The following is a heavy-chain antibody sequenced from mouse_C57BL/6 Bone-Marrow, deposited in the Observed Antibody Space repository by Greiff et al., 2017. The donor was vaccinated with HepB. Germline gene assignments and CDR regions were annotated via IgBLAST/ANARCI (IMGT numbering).Heavy chain of an antibody. Sequence: EVQLVESGGGLVKPGGSLKLSCAASGFTFSSYAMSWVRQTPEKRLEWVATISDGGSYTYYPDNVKGRFTISRDNAKNNLYLQMSHLKSEDTAMYYCARENHGYWGQGTLVTVSA. CDR3: ARENHGY. J-gene: IGHJ3*01. V-gene: IGHV5-4*01. CDR1: GFTFSSYA. CDR2: ISDGGSYT.